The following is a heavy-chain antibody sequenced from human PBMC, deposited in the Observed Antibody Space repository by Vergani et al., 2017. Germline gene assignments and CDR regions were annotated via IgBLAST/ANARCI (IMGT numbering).Heavy chain of an antibody. Sequence: QVQLVQSGAEVKKPGASVKVSCKASGYTFTSYDINWVRQATGQGLEWMGIINPSGGSTSYAQKFQGRVTMTRDTSTSTVYMELSSLRSEDTAVYYCARRVPWELLTAPEYYYYGMDVWGQGTTVTVSS. J-gene: IGHJ6*02. D-gene: IGHD1-26*01. V-gene: IGHV1-46*01. CDR2: INPSGGST. CDR3: ARRVPWELLTAPEYYYYGMDV. CDR1: GYTFTSYD.